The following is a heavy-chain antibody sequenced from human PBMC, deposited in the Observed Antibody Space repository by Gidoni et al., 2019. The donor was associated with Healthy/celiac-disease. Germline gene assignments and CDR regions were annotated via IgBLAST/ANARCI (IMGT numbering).Heavy chain of an antibody. J-gene: IGHJ5*02. CDR2: ISWNSGSI. V-gene: IGHV3-9*01. Sequence: EVQLVESGGGLVQPGRSLRLSCAASGFTFDDYAMHWVRQAPGKGLEWVSGISWNSGSIGYADSVKGRFTISRDNAKNSLYLQMNSLRAEDTALYYCAKDRGMGVNWFDPWGQGTLVTVSS. CDR1: GFTFDDYA. CDR3: AKDRGMGVNWFDP. D-gene: IGHD3-16*01.